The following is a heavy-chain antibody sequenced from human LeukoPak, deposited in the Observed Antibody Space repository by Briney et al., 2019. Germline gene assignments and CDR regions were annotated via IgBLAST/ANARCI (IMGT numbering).Heavy chain of an antibody. Sequence: GGSLRLSCAAFGFTFSSYAMSWVRQAPGKGLEWVSAISGSGGSTYYADSVKGRFTISRDNSKNTLYLQMNSLRAEDTAVYYCAKDTFWSGYLSPIDYWGQGTLVTVSS. CDR3: AKDTFWSGYLSPIDY. CDR2: ISGSGGST. V-gene: IGHV3-23*01. D-gene: IGHD3-3*01. J-gene: IGHJ4*02. CDR1: GFTFSSYA.